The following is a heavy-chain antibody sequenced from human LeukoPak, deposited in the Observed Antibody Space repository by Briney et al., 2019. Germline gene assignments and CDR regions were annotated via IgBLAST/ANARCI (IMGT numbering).Heavy chain of an antibody. CDR3: AKVGDGYNSFDY. D-gene: IGHD5-24*01. V-gene: IGHV3-9*01. Sequence: GRSLRLSCAASGFTFDDYAMHWVRQAPGKGLEWVSGISWNSGSIGYADSVKGRFTISRDNAKNSLYLQMNSLRAEDTALYYCAKVGDGYNSFDYWGQGTLVTVSS. CDR1: GFTFDDYA. CDR2: ISWNSGSI. J-gene: IGHJ4*02.